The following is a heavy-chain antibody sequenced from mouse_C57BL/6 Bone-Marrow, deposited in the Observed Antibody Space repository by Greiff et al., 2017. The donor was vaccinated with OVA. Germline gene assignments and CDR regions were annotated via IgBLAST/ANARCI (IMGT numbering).Heavy chain of an antibody. Sequence: VMLVESGPGLVQPSQSLSITCTVSGFSLTSYGVHWVRQSPGKGLEWLGVIWRGGSTDYNAAFMSRLSITKDNSKSQVFFKMNSLQADDTAIYYCAKNRGGIYYAMDYWGQGTSVTVSS. V-gene: IGHV2-5*01. J-gene: IGHJ4*01. D-gene: IGHD3-3*01. CDR2: IWRGGST. CDR1: GFSLTSYG. CDR3: AKNRGGIYYAMDY.